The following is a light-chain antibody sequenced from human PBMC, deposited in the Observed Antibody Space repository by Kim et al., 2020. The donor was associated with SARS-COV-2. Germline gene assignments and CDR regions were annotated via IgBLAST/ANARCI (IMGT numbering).Light chain of an antibody. Sequence: GQSITISCTGTSSDIGSYNLVSWYQQHPGRAPKLIIYEVTKRPSGVSNRFSGSKSGNTASLTISGLQAEDESDYYCCSYVGSSTLVFGGGTQLTVL. CDR1: SSDIGSYNL. V-gene: IGLV2-23*02. CDR3: CSYVGSSTLV. CDR2: EVT. J-gene: IGLJ2*01.